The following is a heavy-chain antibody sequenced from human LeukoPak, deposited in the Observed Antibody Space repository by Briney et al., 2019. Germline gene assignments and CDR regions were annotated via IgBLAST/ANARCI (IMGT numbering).Heavy chain of an antibody. Sequence: SETRSLTCAVYGESFSRYYWSWIRQPPGKGLEWIGEDNHSGNINYNPSLKSRVTVSVDTSTNLFSLKLSSVTAADTGVHYCASSYYYGSGSYRPFYFDYWGQGTLVTVSS. CDR3: ASSYYYGSGSYRPFYFDY. V-gene: IGHV4-34*01. CDR2: DNHSGNI. CDR1: GESFSRYY. J-gene: IGHJ4*02. D-gene: IGHD3-10*01.